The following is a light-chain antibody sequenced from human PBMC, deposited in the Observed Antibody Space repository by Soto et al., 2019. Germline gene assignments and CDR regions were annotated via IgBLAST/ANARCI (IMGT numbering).Light chain of an antibody. CDR3: LLSYSGALYV. J-gene: IGLJ1*01. Sequence: QAVVTQEPSLTVYPGGKVTLTCGSSTGAVTSGHYPYWFQQTPGQAPRTLIYDTSNKHSWTPARFSGYLPGGKAALTLSGAQPEDEAEYYCLLSYSGALYVFGTGTKVTVL. CDR2: DTS. CDR1: TGAVTSGHY. V-gene: IGLV7-46*01.